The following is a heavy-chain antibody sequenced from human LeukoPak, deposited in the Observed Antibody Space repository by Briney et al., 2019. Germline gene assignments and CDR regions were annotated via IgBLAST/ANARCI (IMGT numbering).Heavy chain of an antibody. D-gene: IGHD3-22*01. Sequence: ASVKVSCKASGYTFTSYGISWVRQAPGQGLEWMGWISAYNGNTNYAQELQGRVTMTTDTSTGTAYMELRSLRSDDTAVYYCASGRGGYYYAYFDYWGQGTLVTVSS. J-gene: IGHJ4*02. V-gene: IGHV1-18*01. CDR2: ISAYNGNT. CDR3: ASGRGGYYYAYFDY. CDR1: GYTFTSYG.